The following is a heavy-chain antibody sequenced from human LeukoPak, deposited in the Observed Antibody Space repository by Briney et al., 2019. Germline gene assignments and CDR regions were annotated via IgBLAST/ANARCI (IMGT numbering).Heavy chain of an antibody. J-gene: IGHJ4*02. CDR1: GFTFGDCW. D-gene: IGHD7-27*01. V-gene: IGHV3-15*01. CDR3: VAGLGIGDLDY. Sequence: GGSLRLSCAASGFTFGDCWMSWVRQAPGKGLEWVARIKKTVDGGPTDYAAPVKGRFSVSRDDSKNTLFLNMSSLKTEDTAVYYCVAGLGIGDLDYWGRGTLVTVSS. CDR2: IKKTVDGGPT.